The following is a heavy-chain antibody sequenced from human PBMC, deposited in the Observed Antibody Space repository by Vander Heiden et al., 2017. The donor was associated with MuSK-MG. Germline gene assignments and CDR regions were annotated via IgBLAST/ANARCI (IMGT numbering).Heavy chain of an antibody. Sequence: QLQLQESGPGLVNPSETLSLTCTVSGGSISSSSYYWGWISQPPGKGLEWIGSIYYSGSNYYNPARKSRVTISVDTSKNQVSRKLSSVTDAETAVYYCASGYVGGSLGAFDIWGQGTLVTVSS. CDR2: IYYSGSN. D-gene: IGHD5-18*01. CDR3: ASGYVGGSLGAFDI. V-gene: IGHV4-39*01. J-gene: IGHJ3*02. CDR1: GGSISSSSYY.